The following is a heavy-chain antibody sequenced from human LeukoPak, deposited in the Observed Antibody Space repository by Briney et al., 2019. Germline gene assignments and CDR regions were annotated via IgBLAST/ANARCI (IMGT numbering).Heavy chain of an antibody. J-gene: IGHJ4*02. D-gene: IGHD2-2*01. CDR2: ISAGSDTT. V-gene: IGHV3-23*01. CDR3: AKTRDYFDY. CDR1: EFSFNNYA. Sequence: GGSLRLSCAASEFSFNNYAMSWVRQAPGKGLEWVSAISAGSDTTYYADSVKGRFTISRDNSKNTLYLQMNSLRADDTALYYCAKTRDYFDYWGQGALVTVSS.